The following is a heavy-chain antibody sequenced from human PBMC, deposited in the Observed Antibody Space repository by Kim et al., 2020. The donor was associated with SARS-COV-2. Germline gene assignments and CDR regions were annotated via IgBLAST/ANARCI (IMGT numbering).Heavy chain of an antibody. D-gene: IGHD3-9*01. CDR3: AGRHVLRYFDWLQTDYGMDV. Sequence: SETLSLTCTVSGGSISSSSYYWGWIRQPPGKGLEWIGSIYYSGSTYYNPSLKSRVTISVDTSKNHFSLKLSSATAADTAVYYCAGRHVLRYFDWLQTDYGMDVWGQGTTVTVSS. V-gene: IGHV4-39*02. CDR1: GGSISSSSYY. J-gene: IGHJ6*02. CDR2: IYYSGST.